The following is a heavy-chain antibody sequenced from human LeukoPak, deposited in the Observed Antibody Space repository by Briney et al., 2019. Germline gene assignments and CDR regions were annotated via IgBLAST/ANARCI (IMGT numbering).Heavy chain of an antibody. Sequence: GGSLRLSCAASGFTFSSYSMNWVRQAPGKGLEWVSSISSSSSYIYYADSVKGRFTISRDNAKNSLYLQMSSLRAEDTAVYYCARDNLAITIFGVVTDSYYYYYGVDVWGQGTTVTVSS. CDR3: ARDNLAITIFGVVTDSYYYYYGVDV. CDR1: GFTFSSYS. D-gene: IGHD3-3*01. V-gene: IGHV3-21*01. J-gene: IGHJ6*02. CDR2: ISSSSSYI.